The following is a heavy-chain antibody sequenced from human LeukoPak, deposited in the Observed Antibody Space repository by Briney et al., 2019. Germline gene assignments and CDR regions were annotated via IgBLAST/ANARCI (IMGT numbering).Heavy chain of an antibody. D-gene: IGHD2-15*01. CDR2: ISGSGGST. V-gene: IGHV3-23*01. CDR3: AKVSTVVVVAAILNSFDY. J-gene: IGHJ4*02. CDR1: GFTFSNYA. Sequence: GGSLRLSCAASGFTFSNYAMSWVRQAPGKGLEWVSTISGSGGSTYYADSVKGRFTISRDNSKNTLYLQMNSLRAEDTAVYYRAKVSTVVVVAAILNSFDYWGQGTLVTVSS.